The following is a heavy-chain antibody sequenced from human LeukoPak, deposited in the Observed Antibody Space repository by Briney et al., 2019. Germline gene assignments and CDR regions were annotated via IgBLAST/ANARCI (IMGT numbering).Heavy chain of an antibody. CDR1: GYTFTGYY. CDR2: INPNSGGT. J-gene: IGHJ4*02. V-gene: IGHV1-2*02. Sequence: VSVKVSCKASGYTFTGYYMHWVRQAPGQGLEWMGWINPNSGGTNYAQKFQGRVTMTRDTSISTAYMELSRLRSDDTAAYYCARVKEYRGYLFGYWGQGTLSPSPQ. D-gene: IGHD2-2*03. CDR3: ARVKEYRGYLFGY.